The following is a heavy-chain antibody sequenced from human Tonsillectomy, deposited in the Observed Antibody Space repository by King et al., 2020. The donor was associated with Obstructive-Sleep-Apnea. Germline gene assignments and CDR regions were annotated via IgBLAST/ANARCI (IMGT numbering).Heavy chain of an antibody. CDR3: ARAGRYLGPHLFDY. V-gene: IGHV4-39*07. D-gene: IGHD3-9*01. CDR1: GGSISSRSCF. J-gene: IGHJ4*02. CDR2: VYDSENT. Sequence: QLQESGPGLVKSSETLSLTCTVSGGSISSRSCFWGWIRQPPGKGLEWIGNVYDSENTYYNPSLKSRVTISVDTSKNQFSLNLRSVTAADTAVYYCARAGRYLGPHLFDYWGQGALVTGSS.